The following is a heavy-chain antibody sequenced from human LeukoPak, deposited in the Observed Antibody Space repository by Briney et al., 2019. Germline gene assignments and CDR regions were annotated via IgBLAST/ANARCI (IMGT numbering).Heavy chain of an antibody. D-gene: IGHD6-19*01. CDR3: ANLYSSGWNYFDY. CDR2: ISSSGSTI. V-gene: IGHV3-11*01. Sequence: GGSLRLSCAASGFTFSDYYMSWIRQAPGKGLEWVSYISSSGSTIYYADSVKGRFTISRDNAKNSLYLQMNSLRAEDTAVYYCANLYSSGWNYFDYWGQGTLVTVSS. J-gene: IGHJ4*02. CDR1: GFTFSDYY.